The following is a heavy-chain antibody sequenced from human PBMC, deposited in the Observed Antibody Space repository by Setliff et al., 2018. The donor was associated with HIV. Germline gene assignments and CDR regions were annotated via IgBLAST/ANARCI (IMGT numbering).Heavy chain of an antibody. J-gene: IGHJ4*02. D-gene: IGHD5-12*01. CDR1: GYTFTSYD. CDR3: ARGKTWLRFLDY. V-gene: IGHV1-18*01. CDR2: ISAYNGDT. Sequence: ASVKVSCKASGYTFTSYDISWVRQAPGQGLEWMGWISAYNGDTKYAQNFQGRVTVTMDTSTSTAYMELRSLKSDDTAVYYCARGKTWLRFLDYWGQGTLVTVSS.